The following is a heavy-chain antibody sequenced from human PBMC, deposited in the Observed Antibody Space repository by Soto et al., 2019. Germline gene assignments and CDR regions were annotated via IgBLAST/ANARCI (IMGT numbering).Heavy chain of an antibody. CDR3: ARDIYYFDRSGYYDHDAFNI. Sequence: QEQLVESGGRVVQPGRSLRLSCAASGFTFSTYGMHWVRQAPGKGLEWVAVIWFDGTNKYFADSVKGRFTISRDNSKNTVYLQMNSLRAEDTAVYYCARDIYYFDRSGYYDHDAFNIWGQGTMVTVSS. V-gene: IGHV3-33*01. D-gene: IGHD3-22*01. CDR2: IWFDGTNK. CDR1: GFTFSTYG. J-gene: IGHJ3*02.